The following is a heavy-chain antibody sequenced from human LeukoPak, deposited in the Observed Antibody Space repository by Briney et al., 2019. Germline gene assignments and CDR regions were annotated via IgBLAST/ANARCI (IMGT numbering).Heavy chain of an antibody. D-gene: IGHD3-22*01. CDR3: ARTDSSGYYYDY. V-gene: IGHV3-53*01. J-gene: IGHJ4*02. CDR1: GFTVSSNY. CDR2: LYSGGST. Sequence: GGSLRLSCAASGFTVSSNYMSWVRQAPGKGLEWVSILYSGGSTYYADSVKGRFTISRDNSKNTLYLQMNSLRSEDTAVYYCARTDSSGYYYDYWGQGTLVTVSS.